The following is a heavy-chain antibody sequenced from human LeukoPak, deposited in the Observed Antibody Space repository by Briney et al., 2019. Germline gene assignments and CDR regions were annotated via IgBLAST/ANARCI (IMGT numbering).Heavy chain of an antibody. CDR1: GYTFTGYY. V-gene: IGHV1-2*02. J-gene: IGHJ3*02. CDR3: AREREITMPRAFDI. CDR2: INPNSGGT. D-gene: IGHD3-10*01. Sequence: ASVKVSCKASGYTFTGYYMHWVRQAPGQGLEWMGWINPNSGGTNYAQKFQGRVTMTRDTSISTAYMELSRLRSDDTAVYYCAREREITMPRAFDIWGQGTMVTVSS.